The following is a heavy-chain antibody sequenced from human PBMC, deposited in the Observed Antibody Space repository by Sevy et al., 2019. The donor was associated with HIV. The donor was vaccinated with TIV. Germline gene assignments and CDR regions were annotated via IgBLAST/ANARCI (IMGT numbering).Heavy chain of an antibody. J-gene: IGHJ4*02. CDR3: VRAIAADGSF. CDR1: GFSLNSYW. V-gene: IGHV3-7*01. D-gene: IGHD6-13*01. CDR2: IKQDGSVK. Sequence: GGSLRLSCAASGFSLNSYWMSWVRQAPGKGLEWVANIKQDGSVKYYVDSVKGRFTSSRDNARNLLYLQMNSLRAEDTALYYCVRAIAADGSFWGQGTLVTVSS.